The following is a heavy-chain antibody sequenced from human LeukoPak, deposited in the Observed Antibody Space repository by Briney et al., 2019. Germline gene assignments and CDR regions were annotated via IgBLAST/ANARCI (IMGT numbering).Heavy chain of an antibody. CDR1: GFTVSSNY. V-gene: IGHV3-7*01. CDR3: VRDLGPAWY. J-gene: IGHJ4*02. Sequence: GGSLRLSCAASGFTVSSNYMSWVRQAPGKGLEWVANIKQDGSEKYYVDSVKGRFTISRDNAKNSLYLQMNSLRVEDTAVYYCVRDLGPAWYWGQGTLVTVSS. CDR2: IKQDGSEK.